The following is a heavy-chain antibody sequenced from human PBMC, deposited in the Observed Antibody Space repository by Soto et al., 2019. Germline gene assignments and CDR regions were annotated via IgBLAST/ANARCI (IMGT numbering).Heavy chain of an antibody. J-gene: IGHJ4*02. CDR3: ASQRGNYSPLGYFDS. CDR1: GFSFTNYW. Sequence: GESLKIACKGSGFSFTNYWIGWVRQMPGKGLEWMGIIFPDNSDPRYGPPFQGQVTISVDKSVNTAYRQWTSLEASDTAMYFCASQRGNYSPLGYFDSWGQGTLGTDSS. CDR2: IFPDNSDP. D-gene: IGHD1-26*01. V-gene: IGHV5-51*01.